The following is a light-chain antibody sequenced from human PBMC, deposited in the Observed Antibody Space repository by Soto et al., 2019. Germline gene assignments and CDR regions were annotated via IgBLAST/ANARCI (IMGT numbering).Light chain of an antibody. Sequence: EIVLTQSPATLSLSPGERATISCRASQSVSSYLAWYQHKPGQAPRLLIYDASNRATGIPARFSGSGSGTDFTLTISSLELVDFAVYYCQQRTDWPPAVTFGQGTRLEIK. CDR3: QQRTDWPPAVT. CDR1: QSVSSY. V-gene: IGKV3-11*01. CDR2: DAS. J-gene: IGKJ5*01.